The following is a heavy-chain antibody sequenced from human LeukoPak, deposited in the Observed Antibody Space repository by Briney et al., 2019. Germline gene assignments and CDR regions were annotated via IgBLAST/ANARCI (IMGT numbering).Heavy chain of an antibody. CDR1: GFTFSSYW. CDR2: INHSGST. D-gene: IGHD4/OR15-4a*01. J-gene: IGHJ4*02. V-gene: IGHV4-34*01. CDR3: ARGPLLGDDYDPPFRY. Sequence: PGGSLRLSCAAPGFTFSSYWMSWVRQAPGKGLEGIGEINHSGSTNYNPSFKSRLTISIDKSKNQFSLKLTSVTAADSAVYFCARGPLLGDDYDPPFRYWGQGTLVTVSS.